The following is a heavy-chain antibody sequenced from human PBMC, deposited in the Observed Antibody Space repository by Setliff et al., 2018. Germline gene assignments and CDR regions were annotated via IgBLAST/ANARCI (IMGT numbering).Heavy chain of an antibody. CDR2: IYHSGNT. Sequence: SETLSLTCTVSGGSISSHYWSWIRQPPGKGLEWIGSIYHSGNTYYNPSLNSRLTISVDTSKNQFSLRLTSVTAADTAVYYCARLWISYESNTYFYPKYFDFWGQGTLVTVSS. CDR3: ARLWISYESNTYFYPKYFDF. J-gene: IGHJ4*02. V-gene: IGHV4-59*11. D-gene: IGHD3-22*01. CDR1: GGSISSHY.